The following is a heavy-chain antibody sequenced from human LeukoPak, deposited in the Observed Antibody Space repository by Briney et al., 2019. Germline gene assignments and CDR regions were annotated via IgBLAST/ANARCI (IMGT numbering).Heavy chain of an antibody. V-gene: IGHV3-30-3*01. J-gene: IGHJ4*02. CDR1: GFTFSSYA. CDR2: ISYDGSNK. CDR3: ARGDSSGWYPGDY. Sequence: GGSLRLSCAASGFTFSSYAMHWVRQAPGKGLEWVAVISYDGSNKYYADSVKGRFTISRDNSKNTLYLQMNSLRAEDTAVYYCARGDSSGWYPGDYWGQGTLVTVSS. D-gene: IGHD6-19*01.